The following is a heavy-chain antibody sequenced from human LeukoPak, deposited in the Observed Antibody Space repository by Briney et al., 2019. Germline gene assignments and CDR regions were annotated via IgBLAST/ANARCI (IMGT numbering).Heavy chain of an antibody. D-gene: IGHD3-22*01. Sequence: SVKVSCKASGGTFSSYAISWVRQAPGQGLEWMGGIIPIFGTANYAQKFQGRVTITADESTSTAYMELSSLRSEDTAVYYCARKLYDSSRYGQTYYFDYWGQGTLVTVSS. CDR2: IIPIFGTA. V-gene: IGHV1-69*13. CDR3: ARKLYDSSRYGQTYYFDY. CDR1: GGTFSSYA. J-gene: IGHJ4*02.